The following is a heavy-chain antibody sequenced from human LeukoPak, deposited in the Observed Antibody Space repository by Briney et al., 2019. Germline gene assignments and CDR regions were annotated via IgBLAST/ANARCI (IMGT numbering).Heavy chain of an antibody. CDR3: ARDISYYYDSSGYYFDY. J-gene: IGHJ4*02. V-gene: IGHV1-18*01. CDR1: GYTFTSYG. CDR2: ISAYNGNT. D-gene: IGHD3-22*01. Sequence: ASVKVSCKASGYTFTSYGISWVRQAPGQGLEWMGWISAYNGNTNYAHKLQGRVTMTTDTSTSTAYMGLRSLRSDDTAVYYCARDISYYYDSSGYYFDYWGQGTLVTVSS.